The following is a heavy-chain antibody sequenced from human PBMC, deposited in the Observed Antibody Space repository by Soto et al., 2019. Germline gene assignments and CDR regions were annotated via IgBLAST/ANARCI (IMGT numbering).Heavy chain of an antibody. CDR1: GFTFSQFW. V-gene: IGHV3-7*01. D-gene: IGHD2-15*01. CDR2: IRQDGSEQ. CDR3: ARVGVVVVAAARYDYYYYMDV. Sequence: EVQLVESGGGLVQPGGSLRLSCAASGFTFSQFWMTWVRQAPGTGLECVANIRQDGSEQYYVDSVKGRLTISRENAKNSLFLQMNSRGVEDTAVDYCARVGVVVVAAARYDYYYYMDVWGKGTAVTVSS. J-gene: IGHJ6*03.